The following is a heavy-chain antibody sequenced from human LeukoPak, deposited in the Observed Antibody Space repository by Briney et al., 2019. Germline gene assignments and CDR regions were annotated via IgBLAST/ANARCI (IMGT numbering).Heavy chain of an antibody. V-gene: IGHV4-34*01. J-gene: IGHJ5*02. CDR3: ARGQWLVHWFDP. Sequence: SETLSLTCAVYGGSFSGYYWSWIRQPPGKGLEWIGEINHSGSTNYNPSPESRVTISVDTSKNQFSLKLSSVTAADTAVYYCARGQWLVHWFDPWGQGTLVTVSS. D-gene: IGHD6-19*01. CDR1: GGSFSGYY. CDR2: INHSGST.